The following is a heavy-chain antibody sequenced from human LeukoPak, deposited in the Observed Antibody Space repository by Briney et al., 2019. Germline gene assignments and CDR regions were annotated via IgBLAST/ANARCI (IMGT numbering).Heavy chain of an antibody. CDR1: GFTFSDSY. CDR2: ISSFGSFT. Sequence: GGPLRLSCAASGFTFSDSYMSWIRQAPGKGLEWVSYISSFGSFTNYAASVKGRFTISRDNAQNSLYLQMNSLRAEDTAVYYCATLTGMYYYYGLDVWGQGTTVTVSS. CDR3: ATLTGMYYYYGLDV. J-gene: IGHJ6*02. V-gene: IGHV3-11*03.